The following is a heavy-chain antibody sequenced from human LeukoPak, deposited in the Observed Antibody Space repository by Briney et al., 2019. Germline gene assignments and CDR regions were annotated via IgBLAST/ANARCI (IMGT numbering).Heavy chain of an antibody. D-gene: IGHD5-12*01. V-gene: IGHV3-53*01. CDR1: GFTVSSNH. CDR3: ARADNGYDH. Sequence: PGGSLRLSRAASGFTVSSNHMSSVRQAPGKGLEWVALIYSGGTTNYADSVKGRFTTSRDNSKNTLYLQMNRLRAEDTGVYDCARADNGYDHWGQGTLVTVSS. J-gene: IGHJ4*02. CDR2: IYSGGTT.